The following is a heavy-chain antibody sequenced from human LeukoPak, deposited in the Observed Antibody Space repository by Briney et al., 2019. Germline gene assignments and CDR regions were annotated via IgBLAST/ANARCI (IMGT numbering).Heavy chain of an antibody. CDR2: IGGGGTT. Sequence: PGGSLRLSCAASGFTFSNYAMSWVRQAPGKGLEWVSSIGGGGTTYYPDSVKGRFTISRDNSKNTLYLQMNSLTAEDTAVYYCARDRGELLEGIAFDYWGQGTLVTVSS. V-gene: IGHV3-23*01. CDR3: ARDRGELLEGIAFDY. D-gene: IGHD1-26*01. CDR1: GFTFSNYA. J-gene: IGHJ4*02.